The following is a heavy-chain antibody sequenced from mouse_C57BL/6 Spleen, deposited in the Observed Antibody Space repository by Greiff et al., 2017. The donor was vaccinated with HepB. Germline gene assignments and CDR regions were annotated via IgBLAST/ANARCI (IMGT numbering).Heavy chain of an antibody. Sequence: VQLVESGAELVKPGASVKLSCKASGYTFTSYWMHWVKQRPGRGLEWIGRIDPNSGGTKYNEKFKSKATLTVDKPSSTAYMQLSSLTSEDSEVYYCARDPIYYGSSKGYFDVWGTGTTVTVSS. CDR2: IDPNSGGT. D-gene: IGHD1-1*01. V-gene: IGHV1-72*01. CDR1: GYTFTSYW. CDR3: ARDPIYYGSSKGYFDV. J-gene: IGHJ1*03.